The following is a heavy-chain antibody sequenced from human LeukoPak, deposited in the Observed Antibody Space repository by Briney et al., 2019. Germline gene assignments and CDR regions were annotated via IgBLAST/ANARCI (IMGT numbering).Heavy chain of an antibody. D-gene: IGHD1-26*01. V-gene: IGHV4-59*12. CDR1: GGSISSYY. Sequence: SETLSLTCTVSGGSISSYYWSWIRQPPGKGLEWIGYIYYSGSTNYNPSLKSRVTISVDTSKNQFSLKLSSVTAADTAVYYCARRTVGATGPDYWGQGTLVTVSS. CDR3: ARRTVGATGPDY. CDR2: IYYSGST. J-gene: IGHJ4*02.